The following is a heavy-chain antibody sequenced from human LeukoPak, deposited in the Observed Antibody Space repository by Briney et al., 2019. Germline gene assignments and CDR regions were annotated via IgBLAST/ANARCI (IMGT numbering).Heavy chain of an antibody. Sequence: PGGSLRLSCAASGFILSDYYMNWIRQAPGKGLEWVSYISSSGATIYYADSVKGRFTISRDNSKNTLYLQMNSLRAEDTAVYYCAKVGDSTRITMVRGVSYKSSEDTDYWGQGTLVTVSS. V-gene: IGHV3-11*04. CDR1: GFILSDYY. CDR2: ISSSGATI. J-gene: IGHJ4*02. D-gene: IGHD3-10*01. CDR3: AKVGDSTRITMVRGVSYKSSEDTDY.